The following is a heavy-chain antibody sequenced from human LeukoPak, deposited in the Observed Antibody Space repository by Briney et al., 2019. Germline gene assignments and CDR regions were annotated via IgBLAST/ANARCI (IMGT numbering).Heavy chain of an antibody. CDR1: GGSISSSNW. Sequence: SGTLSLTCAVSGGSISSSNWWSWVRQPPGKGLEWIGEIYHSGSTNYNPSLKSRVTISVDKSKNQFSLKLSSVTAANTAVYYCARGDSPNSSGWYPLWGQGTLVTVSS. V-gene: IGHV4-4*02. CDR2: IYHSGST. CDR3: ARGDSPNSSGWYPL. D-gene: IGHD6-13*01. J-gene: IGHJ4*02.